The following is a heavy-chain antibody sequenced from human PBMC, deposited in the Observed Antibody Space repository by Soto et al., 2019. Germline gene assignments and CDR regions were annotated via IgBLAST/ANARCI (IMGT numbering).Heavy chain of an antibody. V-gene: IGHV1-46*01. Sequence: ASVKVSCNASGYTFTSYYMHWVRQPPGQGLEWMGIINPSGGSTSYAQKFQGRVTMTRDTSTSTVYMELSSLRSEDTAVYYCARDRYLTYYYDSSGYYYFDYWGQGTLVNVSS. CDR2: INPSGGST. CDR3: ARDRYLTYYYDSSGYYYFDY. J-gene: IGHJ4*02. D-gene: IGHD3-22*01. CDR1: GYTFTSYY.